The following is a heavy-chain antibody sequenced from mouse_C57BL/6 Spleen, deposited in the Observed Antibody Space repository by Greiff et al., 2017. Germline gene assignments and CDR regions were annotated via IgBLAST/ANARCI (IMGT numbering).Heavy chain of an antibody. Sequence: VQLQQPGAELVRPGSSVKLSCKASGYTFTSYWMAWVQQRPGQGLEWIGNIYPSDSDTHYPHKFKDNATLTVDKSSSTAYMQLSRLTSEDSAVYYCARGDYGSGYGGYFDYWGQGTTLTVSS. CDR2: IYPSDSDT. CDR3: ARGDYGSGYGGYFDY. D-gene: IGHD1-1*01. V-gene: IGHV1-61*01. J-gene: IGHJ2*01. CDR1: GYTFTSYW.